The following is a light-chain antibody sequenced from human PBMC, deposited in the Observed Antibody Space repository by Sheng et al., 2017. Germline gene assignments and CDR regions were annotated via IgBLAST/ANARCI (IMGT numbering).Light chain of an antibody. J-gene: IGKJ1*01. Sequence: EIVLTQSPATLSLSPGERATLSCRASENIRSYLAWYQQKPGQAPRLLIYGASTRATGIPVRFSCSGSGTEFTLTISSLQSEDFAVYYCQQYNDWPRTFGQGTKVDLK. CDR2: GAS. CDR3: QQYNDWPRT. V-gene: IGKV3-15*01. CDR1: ENIRSY.